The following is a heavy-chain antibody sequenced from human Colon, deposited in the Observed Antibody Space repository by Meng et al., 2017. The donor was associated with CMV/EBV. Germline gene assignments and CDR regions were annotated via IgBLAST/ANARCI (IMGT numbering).Heavy chain of an antibody. CDR3: ARDKYGVRAFDL. CDR1: GFRFSTYT. CDR2: LSSSGNTV. J-gene: IGHJ3*01. V-gene: IGHV3-48*04. Sequence: GESLKISCAASGFRFSTYTMNWVRQAPGKGLEWLSNLSSSGNTVYYADSVKGRFTISRDNANDSLYLQMNSLTAEDTAIYYCARDKYGVRAFDLWGQGTMVTVSS. D-gene: IGHD2-2*01.